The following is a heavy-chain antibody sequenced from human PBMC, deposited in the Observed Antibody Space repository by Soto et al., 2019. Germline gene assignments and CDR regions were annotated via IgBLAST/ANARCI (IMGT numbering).Heavy chain of an antibody. CDR2: IFSSGST. Sequence: QVRLQESGPGLLKPSETLSLTCTVSGGSINTFYWSWVRQPAGKGLEWIGRIFSSGSTSFNPSLESRVAMSVDTSKNHFSLNLRSVTAADMAVYYCAREGSYSAYNFAHGIPLWSFDFWGQGALVTVSS. CDR3: AREGSYSAYNFAHGIPLWSFDF. CDR1: GGSINTFY. V-gene: IGHV4-4*07. J-gene: IGHJ4*02. D-gene: IGHD5-12*01.